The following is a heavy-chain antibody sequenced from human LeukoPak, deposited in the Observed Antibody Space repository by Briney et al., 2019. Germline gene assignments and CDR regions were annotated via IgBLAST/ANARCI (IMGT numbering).Heavy chain of an antibody. CDR3: ARDPDGSGSFDP. CDR1: GGSISSDY. CDR2: IYYSGST. Sequence: PSETLSLTCTVSGGSISSDYWSWIRQPPGKGLEWIGYIYYSGSTDYNPSLKSRVTISVDTSKNQFSLKVTPVTAADTAVYYCARDPDGSGSFDPWGQGSLVTVSS. J-gene: IGHJ5*02. V-gene: IGHV4-59*01. D-gene: IGHD3-10*01.